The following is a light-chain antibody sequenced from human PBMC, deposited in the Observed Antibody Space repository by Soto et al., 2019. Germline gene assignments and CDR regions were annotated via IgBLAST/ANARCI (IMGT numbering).Light chain of an antibody. CDR3: QQYDNWPPWT. V-gene: IGKV3-20*01. J-gene: IGKJ1*01. Sequence: VLSQSPAILSLSPGERVTLSCRASQSVPSTYFAWYQQKAGQPPRLLISGTSNRATGIPDRFSGSGSGTDFTLTISRLEPDDFAVYYCQQYDNWPPWTFGQGTKVEIK. CDR1: QSVPSTY. CDR2: GTS.